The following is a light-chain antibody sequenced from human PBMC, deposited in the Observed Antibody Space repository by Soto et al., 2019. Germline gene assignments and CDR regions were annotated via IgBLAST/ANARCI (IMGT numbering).Light chain of an antibody. CDR3: QQYKNWPPFT. Sequence: EIVMTQSPATLSVSPGERATLSCRASQNIGTNLAWYRQEPGQTPRLLIYGASTRATGIPARFSGNGSETEFTLTISSLQSEDFAVYYCQQYKNWPPFTFGPGTKVDIK. V-gene: IGKV3-15*01. CDR2: GAS. J-gene: IGKJ3*01. CDR1: QNIGTN.